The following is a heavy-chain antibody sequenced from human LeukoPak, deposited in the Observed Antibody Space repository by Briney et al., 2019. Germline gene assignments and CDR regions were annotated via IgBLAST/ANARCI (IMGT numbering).Heavy chain of an antibody. CDR2: ISSSSSYI. CDR3: ARDAAAGTFGY. V-gene: IGHV3-21*01. Sequence: GGSLRLSCAAPGFTFSSYSMNWVRQAPGKGLEWVSSISSSSSYIYYADSVKERFTISRDNAKNSLYLRMNSLRAEDTAVYYCARDAAAGTFGYWGQGTLVTASS. J-gene: IGHJ4*02. D-gene: IGHD6-13*01. CDR1: GFTFSSYS.